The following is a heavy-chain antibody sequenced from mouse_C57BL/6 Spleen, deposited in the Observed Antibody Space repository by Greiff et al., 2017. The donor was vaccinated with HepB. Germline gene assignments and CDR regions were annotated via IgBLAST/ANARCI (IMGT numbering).Heavy chain of an antibody. Sequence: EVKLVESEGGLVQPGSSMKLSCTASGFTFSDYYMAWVRQVPEKGLEWVANINYDGSSTYYLDSLKSRFIISRENAKNILYLQMSRLKSEDTATYYCARDYGRGYFDYWGQGTTLTVSS. CDR3: ARDYGRGYFDY. V-gene: IGHV5-16*01. D-gene: IGHD1-1*01. J-gene: IGHJ2*01. CDR1: GFTFSDYY. CDR2: INYDGSST.